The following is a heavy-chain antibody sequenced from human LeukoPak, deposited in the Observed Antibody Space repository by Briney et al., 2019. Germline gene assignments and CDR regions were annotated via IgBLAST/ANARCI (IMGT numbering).Heavy chain of an antibody. Sequence: GGSLRLSCAASGFTFSSYGMHWVRQAPGKGLELVAVISYDGSNKYYADCVKGLFTISRDNSKTTLYLQLNSLRAEDTAVYYCAKEGSRVTMVRGPKGDWFAPWGQGTLVTVSS. V-gene: IGHV3-30*18. CDR2: ISYDGSNK. J-gene: IGHJ5*02. CDR3: AKEGSRVTMVRGPKGDWFAP. CDR1: GFTFSSYG. D-gene: IGHD3-10*01.